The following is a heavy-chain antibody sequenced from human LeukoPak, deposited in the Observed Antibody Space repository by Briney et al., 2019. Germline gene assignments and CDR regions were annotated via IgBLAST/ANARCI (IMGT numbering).Heavy chain of an antibody. CDR3: ARLEQLEREVFFDH. CDR2: ISSSSSYI. V-gene: IGHV3-21*01. D-gene: IGHD1-1*01. CDR1: GFTFNNYA. Sequence: GGSLRLSCAASGFTFNNYAMSWVRQAPGKGLEWVSSISSSSSYIYYADSVKGRFTISRDNAKNSLPLQMNSLRAEDTAVYYCARLEQLEREVFFDHWGQGTLVTVSS. J-gene: IGHJ4*02.